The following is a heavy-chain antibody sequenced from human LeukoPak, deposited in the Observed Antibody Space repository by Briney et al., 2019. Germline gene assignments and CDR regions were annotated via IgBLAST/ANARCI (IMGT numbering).Heavy chain of an antibody. CDR1: GFTFSTYA. D-gene: IGHD6-19*01. Sequence: GGSLTLSCAASGFTFSTYAMNWVRQAPGKGLEWVSAISGSGGTTYYADSVKGRFTISRDNSKNTLYLQMNSLRAEDTALYYGAKSEWYSSGYYSMWGQGTLVTVSS. J-gene: IGHJ4*02. V-gene: IGHV3-23*01. CDR3: AKSEWYSSGYYSM. CDR2: ISGSGGTT.